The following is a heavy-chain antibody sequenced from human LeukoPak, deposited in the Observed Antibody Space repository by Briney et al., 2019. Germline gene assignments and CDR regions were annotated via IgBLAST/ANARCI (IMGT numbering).Heavy chain of an antibody. J-gene: IGHJ4*02. V-gene: IGHV3-7*01. CDR1: GFTFSRYW. D-gene: IGHD2-2*01. CDR2: IKQDGSEK. CDR3: ARDSRGYCSSTSCYNFDY. Sequence: GGSLRLSCAASGFTFSRYWMSWVRQAPGKGLEWVANIKQDGSEKYYVDSVKGRFTISRDNAKNSLYLQMNSLRAEDTAVYYCARDSRGYCSSTSCYNFDYWGQGTLVTVSS.